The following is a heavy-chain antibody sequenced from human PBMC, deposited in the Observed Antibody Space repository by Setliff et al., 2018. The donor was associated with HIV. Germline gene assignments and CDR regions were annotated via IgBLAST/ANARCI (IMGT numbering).Heavy chain of an antibody. Sequence: GGSLRLSCAASGFTFSSYAMSWVRQAPGKGLEWVSAISGSGGSTYYADSVKGRFTISRDNSKNTLYLQMNSLRAEDTAVYYCAKITPPITMVRGVTPDYWGQGTLVTVSS. V-gene: IGHV3-23*01. D-gene: IGHD3-10*01. J-gene: IGHJ4*02. CDR1: GFTFSSYA. CDR2: ISGSGGST. CDR3: AKITPPITMVRGVTPDY.